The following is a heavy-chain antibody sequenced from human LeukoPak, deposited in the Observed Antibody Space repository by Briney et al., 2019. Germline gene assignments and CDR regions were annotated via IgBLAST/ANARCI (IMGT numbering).Heavy chain of an antibody. CDR3: ARGPSSWGYYYYYMDV. J-gene: IGHJ6*03. CDR2: IKQDGSEK. Sequence: GGSLRLSCAAAGFSFSSYWMSWVRQAPGKGLEWVANIKQDGSEKYYVDSVKGRFTISRDNAKNSLYLQMNSLRAEDTAVYYCARGPSSWGYYYYYMDVWGKGTTVTISS. V-gene: IGHV3-7*01. D-gene: IGHD6-13*01. CDR1: GFSFSSYW.